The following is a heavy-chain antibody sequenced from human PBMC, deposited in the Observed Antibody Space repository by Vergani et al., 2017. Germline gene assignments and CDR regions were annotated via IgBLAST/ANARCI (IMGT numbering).Heavy chain of an antibody. V-gene: IGHV3-43D*04. Sequence: EVQLVESGGVVVQPGGSLRLSCAASGFTFDDYAMHWVRQAPGKGLEWVSLISWDGGSTYYADSVKGRFTISRDNSKNSLYLQMNSLRAEDTALYYCAKDLSSSGWYDTSYFDYWGQGTLVTVSS. CDR1: GFTFDDYA. CDR3: AKDLSSSGWYDTSYFDY. CDR2: ISWDGGST. J-gene: IGHJ4*02. D-gene: IGHD6-19*01.